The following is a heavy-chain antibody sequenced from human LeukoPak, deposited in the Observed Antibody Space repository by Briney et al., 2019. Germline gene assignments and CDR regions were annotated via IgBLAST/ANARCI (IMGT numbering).Heavy chain of an antibody. J-gene: IGHJ4*02. Sequence: ASVKVSCKASGYRFNDYAMQWVRPAPGQRLEWMGWSNCGNGKTKYSEKFQGRVTITRDQAATTAYMDLNSLRSADTAVYSCARSIWSNRQFYFDSWGPRTLVTVSS. CDR1: GYRFNDYA. CDR2: SNCGNGKT. V-gene: IGHV1-3*01. D-gene: IGHD6-13*01. CDR3: ARSIWSNRQFYFDS.